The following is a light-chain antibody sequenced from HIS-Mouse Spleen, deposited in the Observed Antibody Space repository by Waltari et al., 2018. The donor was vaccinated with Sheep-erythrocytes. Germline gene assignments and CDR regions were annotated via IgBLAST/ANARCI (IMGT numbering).Light chain of an antibody. V-gene: IGLV3-1*01. J-gene: IGLJ2*01. CDR3: QAWDSSTVV. CDR2: QDS. CDR1: KLGDKY. Sequence: SYELTQPPSVSVSPGQTARITCSGDKLGDKYACWYQQKPGHSPVLVIYQDSKRPSGIPERFSGSNSGNTATLTISGTQAMDEADYYCQAWDSSTVVFGGGTKLTVL.